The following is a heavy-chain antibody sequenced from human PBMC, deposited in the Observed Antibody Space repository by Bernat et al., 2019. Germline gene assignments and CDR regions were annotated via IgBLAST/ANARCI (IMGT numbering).Heavy chain of an antibody. D-gene: IGHD2-2*01. CDR3: AKGRIYCSSTSCYALYYYYYYMDV. Sequence: EVQLLESGGGLVQPGGSLRLSCAASGFTFSSYAMSWVRQAPGKGLEWVSAISGSGGSTYSADSGKGRFTISSDNSKNTLYLQMNSLRAEDTAVYYCAKGRIYCSSTSCYALYYYYYYMDVWGKGTTVTVSS. CDR1: GFTFSSYA. CDR2: ISGSGGST. V-gene: IGHV3-23*01. J-gene: IGHJ6*03.